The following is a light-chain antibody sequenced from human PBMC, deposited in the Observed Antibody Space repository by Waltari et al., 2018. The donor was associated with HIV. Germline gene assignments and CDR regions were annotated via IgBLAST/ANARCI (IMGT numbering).Light chain of an antibody. J-gene: IGKJ2*03. CDR1: QSVLYSSNNKNY. CDR2: WAS. Sequence: DIVMTQSPDSLAVSLGERATINCKSSQSVLYSSNNKNYLAWYQQKPGQPPKLLIYWASTRESGVPDRFSGSGSGTDFTLTISSLQAEDVAVYYCQQYYSTPQGYSFGQGTKLEIK. V-gene: IGKV4-1*01. CDR3: QQYYSTPQGYS.